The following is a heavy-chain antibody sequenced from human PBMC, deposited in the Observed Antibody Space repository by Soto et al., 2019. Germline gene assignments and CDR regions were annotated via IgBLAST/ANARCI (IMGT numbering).Heavy chain of an antibody. CDR2: ISYDGSNK. Sequence: GGSLRLSCAASGFTFSSYGMHWVRQAPGKGLEWVAVISYDGSNKYYADSVKGRFTISRDNSKNTLYLQMNSLRAEDTAVYYCAKSSTPPLFHPGNDFDYWGQGTLVTVSS. V-gene: IGHV3-30*18. CDR1: GFTFSSYG. CDR3: AKSSTPPLFHPGNDFDY. D-gene: IGHD1-1*01. J-gene: IGHJ4*02.